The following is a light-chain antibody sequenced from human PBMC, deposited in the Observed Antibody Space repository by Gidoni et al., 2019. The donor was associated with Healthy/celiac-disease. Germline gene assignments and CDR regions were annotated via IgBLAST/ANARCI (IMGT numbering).Light chain of an antibody. J-gene: IGKJ4*01. Sequence: EIVMTQSPATLSVSPGERATLSCRASQSVNSNLAWYQQKPGQAPRLLIYGASTRATEFTLTISSLQSEDLAVYYCQQYNNWPPITFGGGTKVEIK. CDR1: QSVNSN. CDR2: GAS. CDR3: QQYNNWPPIT. V-gene: IGKV3-15*01.